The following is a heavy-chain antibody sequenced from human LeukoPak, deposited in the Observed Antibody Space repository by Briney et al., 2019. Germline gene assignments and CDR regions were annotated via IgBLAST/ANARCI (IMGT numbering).Heavy chain of an antibody. CDR3: AKDRRYSNYVFGY. CDR2: IRYDGGNK. V-gene: IGHV3-30*02. J-gene: IGHJ4*02. CDR1: GFTFSSYG. D-gene: IGHD4-11*01. Sequence: GGSLRLSCAASGFTFSSYGMHWVRQAPGKGLEWVAFIRYDGGNKYYADSVKGRFTISRDNSKNTLYLQMNSLRAEDTAVYYCAKDRRYSNYVFGYWGQGTLVTVSS.